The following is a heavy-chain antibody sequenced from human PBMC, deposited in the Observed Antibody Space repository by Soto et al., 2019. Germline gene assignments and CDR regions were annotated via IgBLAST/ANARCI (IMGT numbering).Heavy chain of an antibody. J-gene: IGHJ4*02. CDR1: GGSLSSSVYY. D-gene: IGHD6-19*01. CDR3: ASSGWWYFDY. Sequence: SETLCLTCTVAGGSLSSSVYYLGWIRQPPGKGLEWIGSIYYRGSTYYNPSLKSRVTISVDTSKNQFSLKLSSVTAADTDVYYCASSGWWYFDYWGQGTLVTVSS. CDR2: IYYRGST. V-gene: IGHV4-39*01.